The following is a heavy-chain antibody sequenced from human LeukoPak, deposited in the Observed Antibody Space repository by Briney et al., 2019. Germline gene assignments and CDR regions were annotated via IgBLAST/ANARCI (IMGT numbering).Heavy chain of an antibody. CDR2: INPSGGST. D-gene: IGHD3-22*01. V-gene: IGHV1-46*01. Sequence: ACVKVSRGASVNTFSINFPLCVPQAPGQGLECMGIINPSGGSTTYAQRSQGRDTMTRDTSTSTVYMELNSLRSEDTAVYYCARGYRDSKFDYWGQGTPVTASS. CDR3: ARGYRDSKFDY. CDR1: VNTFSINF. J-gene: IGHJ4*02.